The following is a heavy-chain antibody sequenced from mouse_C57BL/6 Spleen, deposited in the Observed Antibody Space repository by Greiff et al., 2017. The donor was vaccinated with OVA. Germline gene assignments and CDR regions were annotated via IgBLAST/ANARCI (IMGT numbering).Heavy chain of an antibody. V-gene: IGHV5-4*01. J-gene: IGHJ4*01. Sequence: EVQLVESGGGLVKPGGSLKLSCAASGFTFSSYAMSWVRQTPEKRLEWVATISDGGSYTYYPDNVKGRFTISRDNAKNNLYLQMSHLNAEDTAMYYCARDYGSSWGNAMDYWGQGTSVTVSS. D-gene: IGHD1-1*01. CDR3: ARDYGSSWGNAMDY. CDR1: GFTFSSYA. CDR2: ISDGGSYT.